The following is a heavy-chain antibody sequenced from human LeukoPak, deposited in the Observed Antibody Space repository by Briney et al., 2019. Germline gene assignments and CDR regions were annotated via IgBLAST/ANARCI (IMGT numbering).Heavy chain of an antibody. CDR1: GGSISSYY. V-gene: IGHV4-59*01. J-gene: IGHJ2*01. Sequence: SETLSLTCTVSGGSISSYYWSWIRQPPGKGLEWIGYICYSGGTNYNPSLKSRVTISVDTSKNQFSLKLSSVTAADTAVYYCARASWPADIVVVPAAESYWYFDLWGRGTLVTVSS. CDR2: ICYSGGT. CDR3: ARASWPADIVVVPAAESYWYFDL. D-gene: IGHD2-2*01.